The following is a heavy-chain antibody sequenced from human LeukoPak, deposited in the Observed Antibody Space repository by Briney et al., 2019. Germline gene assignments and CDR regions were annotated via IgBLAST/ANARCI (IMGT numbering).Heavy chain of an antibody. CDR2: ISYDGSNK. V-gene: IGHV3-30-3*01. J-gene: IGHJ4*02. CDR1: GFTFSSYA. CDR3: ARDVWFGELLFDY. Sequence: PGGSLRLSCAASGFTFSSYAMHWVRQAPGKGLEWVAVISYDGSNKYYADSVKGRFTISRDNSKNTLYLQMNSLRAEDTAVYYCARDVWFGELLFDYWGQGTLVTVSS. D-gene: IGHD3-10*01.